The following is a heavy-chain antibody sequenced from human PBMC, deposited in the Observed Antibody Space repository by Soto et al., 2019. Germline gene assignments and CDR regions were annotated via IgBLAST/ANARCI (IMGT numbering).Heavy chain of an antibody. CDR2: ISSSSSYI. V-gene: IGHV3-21*01. J-gene: IGHJ6*01. D-gene: IGHD2-15*01. CDR1: GFTFSSYS. CDR3: ARVDLGYCSVGSCYQGGRYSFSYGMDV. Sequence: GGSLRLSCAASGFTFSSYSMNWVRQAPGKGLEWVSSISSSSSYIYYADSVKGRFTISRDNAKNSLYLQMNSLRAEDTAVYYCARVDLGYCSVGSCYQGGRYSFSYGMDVWGQETTVKVSS.